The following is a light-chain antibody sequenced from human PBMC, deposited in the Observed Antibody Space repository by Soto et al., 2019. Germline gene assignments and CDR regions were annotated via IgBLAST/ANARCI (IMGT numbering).Light chain of an antibody. Sequence: QMTQSPSSVSAYVGDRVTITCRASQDIRTWLAWYQQKPGKAPKNLIYGASTLQSGVPSRFSGSGSGTYFTLTISSLQPEDSATYYCQHATTFPITFGQGTRLEIK. CDR1: QDIRTW. J-gene: IGKJ5*01. V-gene: IGKV1-12*01. CDR3: QHATTFPIT. CDR2: GAS.